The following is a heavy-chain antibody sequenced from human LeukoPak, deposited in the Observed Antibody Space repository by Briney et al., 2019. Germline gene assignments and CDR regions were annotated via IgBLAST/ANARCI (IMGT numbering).Heavy chain of an antibody. CDR3: ARTPSWLFDY. D-gene: IGHD2-2*01. Sequence: SETLSLTCTVSGGSISSSSYYWGWIRQPPGKGLEWIGNIYSSGSTYYNASLQSRVTISIDTSKNQFSLRLNSVTAADTAVYYCARTPSWLFDYWGQGTLVTVSS. J-gene: IGHJ4*02. V-gene: IGHV4-39*07. CDR1: GGSISSSSYY. CDR2: IYSSGST.